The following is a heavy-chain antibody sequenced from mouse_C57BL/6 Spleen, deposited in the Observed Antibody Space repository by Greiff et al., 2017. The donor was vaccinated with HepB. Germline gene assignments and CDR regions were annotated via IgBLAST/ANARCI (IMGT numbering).Heavy chain of an antibody. J-gene: IGHJ3*01. CDR2: IHPNSGST. D-gene: IGHD2-4*01. CDR3: ARQGYDYDEFAY. V-gene: IGHV1-64*01. CDR1: GYTFTSYW. Sequence: QVQLQQPGAELVKPGASVKLSCKASGYTFTSYWMHWVKQRPGQGLEWIGMIHPNSGSTNYNEKFKSKATLTVDKSSSTAYMQLSSLTSEDSAVYYCARQGYDYDEFAYWGQGTRVTVSA.